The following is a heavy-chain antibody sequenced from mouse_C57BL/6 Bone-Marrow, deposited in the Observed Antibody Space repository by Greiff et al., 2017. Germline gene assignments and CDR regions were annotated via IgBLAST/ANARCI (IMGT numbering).Heavy chain of an antibody. V-gene: IGHV1-69*01. CDR2: IDPSDSYT. D-gene: IGHD2-1*01. J-gene: IGHJ3*01. Sequence: QVQLQQPGAELVMPGASVKLSCTASGYTFTSYWMHWVKQRPGQGLEWIGEIDPSDSYTNYNQKFKGKSTLTVDKSSSTAYLQLSSLTSEDSAVXYCAGRGYGNAWFAYWGQGTLVTVSA. CDR1: GYTFTSYW. CDR3: AGRGYGNAWFAY.